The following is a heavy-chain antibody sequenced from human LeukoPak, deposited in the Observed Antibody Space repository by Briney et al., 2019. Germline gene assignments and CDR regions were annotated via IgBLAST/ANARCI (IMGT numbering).Heavy chain of an antibody. CDR2: IYYSGST. V-gene: IGHV4-59*01. CDR1: GGSISSYY. CDR3: ARDFGAMNAFDI. Sequence: SETLSLTCTVSGGSISSYYWSWIRQPPGKGLEWIGYIYYSGSTNYNPSLKSRVTISVDTSKNQFSLKLSSVTAADTAVYYCARDFGAMNAFDIWGQGTMVTVSS. D-gene: IGHD3-10*01. J-gene: IGHJ3*02.